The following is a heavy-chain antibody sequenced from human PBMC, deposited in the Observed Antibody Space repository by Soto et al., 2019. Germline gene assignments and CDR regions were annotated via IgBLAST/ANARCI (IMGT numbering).Heavy chain of an antibody. CDR1: GGTFSSYA. Sequence: SVKVSCKASGGTFSSYAISWVRQAPGQGLEWMGGIIPIFGTANYAQKFQGRVTITADESTSTAYMELSSLRSEDTAVYYCARTAEGYSGYDKPDSALGYWGQGTLVTVSS. CDR3: ARTAEGYSGYDKPDSALGY. D-gene: IGHD5-12*01. J-gene: IGHJ4*02. CDR2: IIPIFGTA. V-gene: IGHV1-69*13.